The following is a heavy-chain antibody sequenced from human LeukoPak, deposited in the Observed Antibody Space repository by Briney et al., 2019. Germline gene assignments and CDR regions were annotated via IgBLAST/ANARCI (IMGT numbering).Heavy chain of an antibody. CDR3: ARSRNFDFWSGPNDY. V-gene: IGHV1-18*01. Sequence: ASVKVSCKASGYTFTSYGISWVRQAPGQGLEWMGWISAYNGNTNYAQKLQGRVTMTTDTSTSTAYMELRSLRSDDTAVYYCARSRNFDFWSGPNDYSGQGTLVTVFS. CDR1: GYTFTSYG. D-gene: IGHD3-3*01. J-gene: IGHJ4*02. CDR2: ISAYNGNT.